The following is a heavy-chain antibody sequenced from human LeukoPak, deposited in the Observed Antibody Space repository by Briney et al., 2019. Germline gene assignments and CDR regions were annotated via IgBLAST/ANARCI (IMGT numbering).Heavy chain of an antibody. CDR2: ISGSGGST. J-gene: IGHJ6*03. Sequence: GGSLILSCAASGFTFSDYYMSWVRQAPGKGLEWVSAISGSGGSTYYADSVKGRFTISRDNSKNTLYLQMNSLRAEDTAVYYCAKRRGLELLYYYYMDVWGKGPRSPSP. CDR3: AKRRGLELLYYYYMDV. D-gene: IGHD1-7*01. CDR1: GFTFSDYY. V-gene: IGHV3-23*01.